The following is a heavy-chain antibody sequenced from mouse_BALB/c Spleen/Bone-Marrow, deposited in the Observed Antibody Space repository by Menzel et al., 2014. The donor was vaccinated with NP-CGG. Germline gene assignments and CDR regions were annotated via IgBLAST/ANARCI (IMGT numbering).Heavy chain of an antibody. V-gene: IGHV1-14*01. D-gene: IGHD1-1*01. CDR2: INPYNDGT. Sequence: EVQLVESGPELVKPGASVKMSCKASGYTFTNYVTHWVKQKPGQGLEWIGYINPYNDGTKYNEKFKGKATLTSDKSSGTAYMELSSLTSEDSAVYYCARRPSFYGSSYGAMDYWGQGTSVTVSS. J-gene: IGHJ4*01. CDR3: ARRPSFYGSSYGAMDY. CDR1: GYTFTNYV.